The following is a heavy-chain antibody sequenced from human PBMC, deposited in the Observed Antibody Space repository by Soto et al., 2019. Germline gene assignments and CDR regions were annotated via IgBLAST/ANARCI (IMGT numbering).Heavy chain of an antibody. J-gene: IGHJ4*02. Sequence: EVQLVESGGGLVKPGGSLRLSCAASGFTFSSYSMNWVRQAPGKGLEWVSSISSSSSYIYYADSVKGRFTISRDNAKNSLYLQMNSLRAEDTAVYYCARVRYCSSTSCYGGSFDYWGQGTLVTVSS. CDR1: GFTFSSYS. V-gene: IGHV3-21*01. D-gene: IGHD2-2*01. CDR2: ISSSSSYI. CDR3: ARVRYCSSTSCYGGSFDY.